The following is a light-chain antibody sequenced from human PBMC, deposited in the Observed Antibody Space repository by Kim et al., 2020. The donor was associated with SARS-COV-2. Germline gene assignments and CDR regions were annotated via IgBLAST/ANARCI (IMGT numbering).Light chain of an antibody. CDR1: SSDVGGYNY. CDR2: EVS. V-gene: IGLV2-8*01. Sequence: QSALTQPPSASGSPEQSVTISCTGASSDVGGYNYVSWYQQHPGKAPKLMIYEVSKRPSGVPDRFSGSKSGNTASLTVSGLQAEDEADYYCSSYAGSNNWAFGGGTKLTVL. J-gene: IGLJ3*02. CDR3: SSYAGSNNWA.